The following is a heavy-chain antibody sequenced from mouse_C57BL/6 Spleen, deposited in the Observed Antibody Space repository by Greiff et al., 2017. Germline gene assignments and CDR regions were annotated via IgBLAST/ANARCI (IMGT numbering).Heavy chain of an antibody. CDR3: TRATVVAHWYFDV. Sequence: QVQLQHSGAELVRPGASVTLSCKASGYTFTDYELHWVKQTPVHGLEWIGAIDPETGGTAYNQKFKGKAILTADNSSSTAYMELRSLTSEDSAVYYCTRATVVAHWYFDVWGTGTTVTVSS. CDR2: IDPETGGT. CDR1: GYTFTDYE. D-gene: IGHD1-1*01. J-gene: IGHJ1*03. V-gene: IGHV1-15*01.